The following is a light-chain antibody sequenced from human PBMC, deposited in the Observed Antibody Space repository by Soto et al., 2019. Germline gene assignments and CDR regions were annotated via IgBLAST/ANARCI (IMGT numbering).Light chain of an antibody. Sequence: QSVLTQPPSVSGAPGQGVTISCTGSSSNIGAGYDVHWYQQLPGTAPKLLIYGNSNRPSGVPDRFSGSKSGTSASLAITGLQAEDEADYYCQSYDSSLSGRGVFGGGTKVTVL. V-gene: IGLV1-40*01. J-gene: IGLJ2*01. CDR1: SSNIGAGYD. CDR3: QSYDSSLSGRGV. CDR2: GNS.